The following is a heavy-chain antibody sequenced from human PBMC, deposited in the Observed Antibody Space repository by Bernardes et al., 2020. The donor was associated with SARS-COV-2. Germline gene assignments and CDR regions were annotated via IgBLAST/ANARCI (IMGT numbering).Heavy chain of an antibody. CDR3: ARALGSYYDLDAFDI. V-gene: IGHV4-4*02. Sequence: GTLSLTCAVSGGSISSSNWWSWVRQPPGKGLEWIGEIYHSGSTNYNPSLKSRVTISVDKSKNQFSLKLSSVTAADTAVYYCARALGSYYDLDAFDIWGQGTMVTVSS. CDR2: IYHSGST. D-gene: IGHD1-26*01. CDR1: GGSISSSNW. J-gene: IGHJ3*02.